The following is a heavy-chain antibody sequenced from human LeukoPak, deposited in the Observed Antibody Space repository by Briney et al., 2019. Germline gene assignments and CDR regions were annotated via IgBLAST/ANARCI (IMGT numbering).Heavy chain of an antibody. CDR3: ARDLGGGGDFLPMY. D-gene: IGHD2-21*02. CDR2: IDSRGSTI. Sequence: PGVCLRLSCAASGFSFSSFEMNWGRQALGKGLEWISYIDSRGSTIYYSDSVKGRFTISRDNAKNSLYMQMNSLRAEDTAVYYCARDLGGGGDFLPMYWGRGILVTVSS. J-gene: IGHJ4*01. CDR1: GFSFSSFE. V-gene: IGHV3-48*03.